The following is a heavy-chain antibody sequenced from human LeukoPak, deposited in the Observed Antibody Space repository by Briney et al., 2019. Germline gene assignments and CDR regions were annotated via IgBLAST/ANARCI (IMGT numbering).Heavy chain of an antibody. V-gene: IGHV4-30-2*01. J-gene: IGHJ5*02. Sequence: SETLSLTCTVSGGSISSGGYYWSWIRQPPGKGLEWIGYIYHSGSTYYNPSLKGRVTISVDTSKNQFSLKLSSVTAADTAVYYCARIDYYNWFDPWGQGTLVTVSS. CDR2: IYHSGST. CDR3: ARIDYYNWFDP. CDR1: GGSISSGGYY. D-gene: IGHD4-11*01.